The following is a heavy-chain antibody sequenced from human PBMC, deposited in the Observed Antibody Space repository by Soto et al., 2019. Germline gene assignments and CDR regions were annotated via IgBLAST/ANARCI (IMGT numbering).Heavy chain of an antibody. CDR1: GGSISSYY. V-gene: IGHV4-59*01. D-gene: IGHD6-13*01. CDR2: IYYSGST. J-gene: IGHJ4*02. CDR3: ARESGAAAGTIFDY. Sequence: SETLSLTCTVSGGSISSYYWSWIRQPPGKGLEWIGYIYYSGSTNYNPSLKSRVTISVDTSKNQFSLKLSSVTAADTAVSYCARESGAAAGTIFDYWGQGTLVTVYS.